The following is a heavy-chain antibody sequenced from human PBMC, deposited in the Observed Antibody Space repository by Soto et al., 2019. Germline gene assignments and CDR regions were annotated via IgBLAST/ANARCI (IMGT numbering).Heavy chain of an antibody. Sequence: PSETLSLTCTVSGGSISSYYWTWIRQPPGKEPEWIAYIYYTGSTSYNPSLKSRVTISLDTSKNQFSLNLSSVTAADTAVYYCARNHRYCTGGSCYAIASWGQGTLVTVSS. CDR2: IYYTGST. V-gene: IGHV4-59*08. CDR3: ARNHRYCTGGSCYAIAS. CDR1: GGSISSYY. D-gene: IGHD2-15*01. J-gene: IGHJ4*02.